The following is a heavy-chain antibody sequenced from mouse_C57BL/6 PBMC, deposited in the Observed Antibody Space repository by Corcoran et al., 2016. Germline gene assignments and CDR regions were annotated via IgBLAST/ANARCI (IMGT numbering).Heavy chain of an antibody. CDR1: GYTFTDYY. V-gene: IGHV1-26*01. CDR2: INPNNGGT. J-gene: IGHJ2*01. CDR3: ARWNYYDYGYFDY. D-gene: IGHD2-4*01. Sequence: EVLLQQSGPELVKPGASVKISCKASGYTFTDYYMNWVKQSHGKSLEWIGDINPNNGGTSYNQKFKGKATLTVDKSSSTAYMELRSLTSEDSAVYYCARWNYYDYGYFDYWGQGTTLTVSS.